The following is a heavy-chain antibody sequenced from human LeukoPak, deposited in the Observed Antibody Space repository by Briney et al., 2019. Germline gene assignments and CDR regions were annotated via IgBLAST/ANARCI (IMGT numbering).Heavy chain of an antibody. Sequence: SETLSLTCTVSGGSISSYYWSWVRQPPGKGLEWIGYIYYSGSTNYNPSLKSRVTISVDTSKNQFSLKLSSVTAADTAVYYCARQTYYYDSFDYWGQGTLATVSS. CDR3: ARQTYYYDSFDY. CDR1: GGSISSYY. CDR2: IYYSGST. J-gene: IGHJ4*02. D-gene: IGHD3-22*01. V-gene: IGHV4-59*08.